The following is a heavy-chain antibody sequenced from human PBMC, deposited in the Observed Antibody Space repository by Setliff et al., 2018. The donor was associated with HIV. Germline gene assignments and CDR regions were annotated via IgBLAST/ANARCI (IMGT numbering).Heavy chain of an antibody. CDR3: ARFGVAYGIDV. CDR1: GFTPTDYG. V-gene: IGHV3-30*03. Sequence: GGSLRLSCAASGFTPTDYGMHWVRQASGKGLEWVAFLKYGEKDTYYQDSAKGRFTISRDNAENSLYLQMNSLRVENTAVYYCARFGVAYGIDVWGQGTTVTVSS. CDR2: LKYGEKDT. D-gene: IGHD3-10*01. J-gene: IGHJ6*02.